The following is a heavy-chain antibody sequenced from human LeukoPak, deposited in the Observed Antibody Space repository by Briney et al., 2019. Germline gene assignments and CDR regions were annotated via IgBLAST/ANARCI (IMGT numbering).Heavy chain of an antibody. D-gene: IGHD3-10*01. V-gene: IGHV1-69*04. J-gene: IGHJ4*02. CDR2: IIPILGIA. CDR1: GGTFSSYA. CDR3: AREGPYGSGSYRPPKIDY. Sequence: SVKVFCKASGGTFSSYAISWVRQAPGQGLEWMGRIIPILGIANYAQKFQGRVTITADKSTSTAYMELSSLRSEDTAVYYCAREGPYGSGSYRPPKIDYWGQGTLVTVSS.